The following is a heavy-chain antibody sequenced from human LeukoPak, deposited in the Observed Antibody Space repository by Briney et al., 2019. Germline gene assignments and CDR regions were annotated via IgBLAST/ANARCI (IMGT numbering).Heavy chain of an antibody. D-gene: IGHD2-15*01. Sequence: SVKVSCKASGFTFTSSAMQWVRQARGQRLEWVGWIVVGSGNTNYAQKFQERVTITRDMSTSTAYMELSSQRSEDTAVYYCAAGVRGYCSGGSCYEYYYYGMDVWGQGTTVTVSS. CDR1: GFTFTSSA. J-gene: IGHJ6*02. V-gene: IGHV1-58*02. CDR3: AAGVRGYCSGGSCYEYYYYGMDV. CDR2: IVVGSGNT.